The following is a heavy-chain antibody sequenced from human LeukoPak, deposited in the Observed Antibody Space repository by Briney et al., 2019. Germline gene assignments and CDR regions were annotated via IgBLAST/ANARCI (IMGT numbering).Heavy chain of an antibody. CDR3: ASGVVPAAWESAFDI. CDR1: GGTFSSYA. CDR2: IIPIFGTA. D-gene: IGHD2-2*01. Sequence: SVKVSCKASGGTFSSYAISWVRQARGQGLEWMGGIIPIFGTANYAQKFQGRVTITADESTSTAYMELSSLRSEDTAVYYCASGVVPAAWESAFDIWGQGTMVTVSS. J-gene: IGHJ3*02. V-gene: IGHV1-69*13.